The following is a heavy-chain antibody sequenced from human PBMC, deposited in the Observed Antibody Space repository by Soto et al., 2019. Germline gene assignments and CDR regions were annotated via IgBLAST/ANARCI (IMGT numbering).Heavy chain of an antibody. V-gene: IGHV4-61*01. J-gene: IGHJ4*02. CDR2: VYHTGRT. CDR1: VGSFKSGSYS. D-gene: IGHD3-3*01. CDR3: ARDFAYFDS. Sequence: SEAVSLSCTVSVGSFKSGSYSWSWIRQPPGKGLEWIGYVYHTGRTSYNPSLKSRVSISMDTSKNQFSLNLDSVTAADTAVYFCARDFAYFDSWGQGTLVTVSS.